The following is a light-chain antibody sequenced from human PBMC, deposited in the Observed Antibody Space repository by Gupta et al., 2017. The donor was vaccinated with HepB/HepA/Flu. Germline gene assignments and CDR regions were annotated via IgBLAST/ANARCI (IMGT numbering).Light chain of an antibody. CDR2: NAS. J-gene: IGKJ1*01. Sequence: DIQMNQSPSTLSASVGDRVTITCRASQSISSWLAWYQQKPGKAPNLLIYNASSLESGVPSRFSGSGSGTEFTLTIRSLQPDDFAAYYCQQYSRDSRTFGQGTKVEIK. V-gene: IGKV1-5*03. CDR1: QSISSW. CDR3: QQYSRDSRT.